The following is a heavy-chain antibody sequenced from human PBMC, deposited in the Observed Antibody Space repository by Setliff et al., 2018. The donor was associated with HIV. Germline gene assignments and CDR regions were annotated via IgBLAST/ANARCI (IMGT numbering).Heavy chain of an antibody. CDR1: GYTFTDYF. D-gene: IGHD1-1*01. CDR3: ARQLSNSLDY. V-gene: IGHV1-2*02. J-gene: IGHJ4*02. Sequence: PSVKVSCKSSGYTFTDYFMHWVRQAPGQGLEWMGWISPDNANTRISQRFRGSVTMTRDRSINTAYMEFSGLTSDDTAVYYCARQLSNSLDYWGQGTLVTVSS. CDR2: ISPDNANT.